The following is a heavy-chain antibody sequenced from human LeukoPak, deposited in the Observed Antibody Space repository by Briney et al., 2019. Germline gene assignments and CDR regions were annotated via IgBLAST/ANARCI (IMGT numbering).Heavy chain of an antibody. V-gene: IGHV3-30*18. CDR3: AKELRGYSYGDY. D-gene: IGHD5-18*01. CDR1: GFTFSDYG. Sequence: PGGSLRLSCAASGFTFSDYGMHWVRQAPGKGLEWVAVISYDGRNKYYADSVKGRFTISRDKSKNTLDLQMNSLRVEDTAVYYCAKELRGYSYGDYWGQGTLVTVSS. J-gene: IGHJ4*02. CDR2: ISYDGRNK.